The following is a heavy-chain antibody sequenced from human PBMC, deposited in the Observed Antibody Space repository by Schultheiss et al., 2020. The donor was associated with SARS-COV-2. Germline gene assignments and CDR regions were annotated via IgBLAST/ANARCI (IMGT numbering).Heavy chain of an antibody. CDR3: ATGPFYGDYVVE. V-gene: IGHV4-34*01. CDR2: INHSGST. CDR1: GGSFSGYY. J-gene: IGHJ4*02. D-gene: IGHD4-17*01. Sequence: SETLSLTCAVYGGSFSGYYWSWIRQPPGKGLEWIGEINHSGSTNYNPSLKSRVTISEDTSKKQFSLKLISVTAADTAVYYCATGPFYGDYVVEWGQGTLVTVSS.